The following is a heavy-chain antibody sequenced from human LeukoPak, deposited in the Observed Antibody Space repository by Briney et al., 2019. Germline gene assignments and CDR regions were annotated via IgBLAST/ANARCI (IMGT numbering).Heavy chain of an antibody. J-gene: IGHJ6*02. CDR3: ARDGVAGTYYYYYGMDV. D-gene: IGHD6-19*01. V-gene: IGHV3-11*04. CDR1: GFNFSDYY. Sequence: SGGSLRLSCVGSGFNFSDYYMSWIRQAPGKGLEWISYISPNDVNRYYVDAVKGRFTVSRDNVKNSLYLQMNSLRAGDTAVYYCARDGVAGTYYYYYGMDVWGQGTTVTVSS. CDR2: ISPNDVNR.